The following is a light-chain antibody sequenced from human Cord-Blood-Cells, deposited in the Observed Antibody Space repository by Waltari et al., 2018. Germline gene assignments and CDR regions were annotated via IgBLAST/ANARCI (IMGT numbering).Light chain of an antibody. CDR3: QQSYSTPYS. CDR1: QSISSY. V-gene: IGKV1-39*01. CDR2: AAS. J-gene: IGKJ2*03. Sequence: DIQLTQSPSSLSASVGDRVTITCRASQSISSYLNWYQQKPGKAPKLLIYAASSFQSGVPSRFSGSGSGTEFAHSISSLQPEDFATYCGQQSYSTPYSFGQGTKLEIK.